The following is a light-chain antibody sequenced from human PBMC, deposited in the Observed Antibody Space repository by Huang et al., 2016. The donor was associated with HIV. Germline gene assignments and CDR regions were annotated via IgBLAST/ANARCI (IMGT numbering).Light chain of an antibody. CDR3: QQSYSIPQT. Sequence: DIQMTQSPSSLSASVGDRVTITCRASETISDYLNWYQQKPGKAPKLLSYAASTLQSGVPSRFSASGSGTDFTLTISSLQLEDFATYYCQQSYSIPQTFGQGTKVEIK. J-gene: IGKJ2*01. CDR1: ETISDY. V-gene: IGKV1-39*01. CDR2: AAS.